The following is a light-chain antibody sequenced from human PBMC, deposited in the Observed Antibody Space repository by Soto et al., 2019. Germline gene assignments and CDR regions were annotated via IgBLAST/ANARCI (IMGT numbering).Light chain of an antibody. V-gene: IGKV3-11*01. CDR1: QSVSIY. CDR2: DSS. J-gene: IGKJ5*01. CDR3: QHRSNWPPIT. Sequence: SPATLSFSPGESATLSCRASQSVSIYLAWYQQKPGQAPRLLIYDSSNRAAGIPARFSARGSGTDFTLFISNLEPEDSAVYYCQHRSNWPPITFGQGTRLEIK.